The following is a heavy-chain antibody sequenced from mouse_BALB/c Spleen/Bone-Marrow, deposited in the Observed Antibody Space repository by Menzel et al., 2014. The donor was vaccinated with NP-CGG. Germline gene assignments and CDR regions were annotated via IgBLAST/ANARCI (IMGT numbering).Heavy chain of an antibody. V-gene: IGHV1S81*02. Sequence: VQLQQSGAELVKPGASVELSCKASGYTFTSYWMHWVKQRPGQGLEWIGEINPSNGRTNYNEKFKSKATLTVDKSSSTAYMQLSSLTSEDSAVYYCARDWDEAYYFDYWGQGTTLTVSS. D-gene: IGHD4-1*01. CDR1: GYTFTSYW. J-gene: IGHJ2*01. CDR2: INPSNGRT. CDR3: ARDWDEAYYFDY.